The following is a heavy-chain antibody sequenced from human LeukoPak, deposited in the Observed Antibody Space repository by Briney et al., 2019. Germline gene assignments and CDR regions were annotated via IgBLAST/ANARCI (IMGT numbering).Heavy chain of an antibody. J-gene: IGHJ4*02. Sequence: LPLSRAASGFTFSSYAMLCVRHAPGKGLEGGADISYDGSNTYYAHSVKGRFTISRDNSKNTLYLQMNSLRAEDTAVYYCARALDIVATITPIAYWGQGTLVTVSS. D-gene: IGHD5-12*01. CDR3: ARALDIVATITPIAY. CDR2: ISYDGSNT. V-gene: IGHV3-30-3*01. CDR1: GFTFSSYA.